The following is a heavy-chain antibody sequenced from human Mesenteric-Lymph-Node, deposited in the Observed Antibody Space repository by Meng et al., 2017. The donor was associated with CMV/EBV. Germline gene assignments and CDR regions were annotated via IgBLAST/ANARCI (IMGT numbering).Heavy chain of an antibody. CDR2: IYQNGIT. D-gene: IGHD6-13*01. CDR1: SISSDNW. J-gene: IGHJ5*02. V-gene: IGHV4-4*02. CDR3: ARDRGGSGAAAGGDNWFDR. Sequence: SISSDNWWSWVRQAPGKGLEWIGEIYQNGITNDNPSLRSRVTMSLDNSRNQFSLKLTSVTAADTAVYYCARDRGGSGAAAGGDNWFDRWGQGTLVTVSS.